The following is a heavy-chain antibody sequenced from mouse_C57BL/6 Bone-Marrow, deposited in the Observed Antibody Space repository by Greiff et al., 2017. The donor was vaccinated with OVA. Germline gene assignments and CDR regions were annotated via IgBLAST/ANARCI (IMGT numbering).Heavy chain of an antibody. CDR2: IYPGSGST. D-gene: IGHD1-1*01. J-gene: IGHJ4*01. CDR1: GYTFTSYW. V-gene: IGHV1-55*01. CDR3: ARPGSSYFYYAMDY. Sequence: QVQLQQPGAELVKPGASVKMSCKASGYTFTSYWITWVKQRPGQVLEWIGDIYPGSGSTNYNEKFKSKATLTVDTSSSTAYMQLSSLTSEDSAVYYCARPGSSYFYYAMDYWGQGTSVTVSS.